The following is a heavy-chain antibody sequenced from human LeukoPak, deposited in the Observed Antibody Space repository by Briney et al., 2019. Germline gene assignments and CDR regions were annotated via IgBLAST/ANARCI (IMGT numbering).Heavy chain of an antibody. Sequence: SETPSLTCAVYGGSFSGYYWSWIRQPPGKGLEWIGEINHSGSTNYNPSLKSRVTISVDTSKNQFSLKLSSVTAADTAVYYCARGGKYSSSSAIDYWGQGTLVTVSS. CDR3: ARGGKYSSSSAIDY. CDR2: INHSGST. CDR1: GGSFSGYY. J-gene: IGHJ4*02. D-gene: IGHD6-6*01. V-gene: IGHV4-34*01.